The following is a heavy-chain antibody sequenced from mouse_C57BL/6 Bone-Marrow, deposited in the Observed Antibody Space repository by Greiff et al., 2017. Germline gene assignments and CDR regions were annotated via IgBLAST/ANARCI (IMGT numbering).Heavy chain of an antibody. CDR1: GYSFTGYY. Sequence: LKQSGPELVKPGASVKISCKASGYSFTGYYMNWVKQSPEKSLEWIGEINPSTGGTTYNQKFKAKATLTVDKSSSTAYMQLKSLTSEDPAVYYCARNRGLTFAYWGQGTLVTVSA. D-gene: IGHD2-2*01. CDR2: INPSTGGT. CDR3: ARNRGLTFAY. V-gene: IGHV1-42*01. J-gene: IGHJ3*01.